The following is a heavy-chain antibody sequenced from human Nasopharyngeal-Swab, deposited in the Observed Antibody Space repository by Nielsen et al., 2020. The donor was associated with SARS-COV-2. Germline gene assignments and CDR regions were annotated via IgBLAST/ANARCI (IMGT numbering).Heavy chain of an antibody. CDR3: ARDPFPYYYDSSGSFDY. J-gene: IGHJ4*02. CDR2: ISSSSSTI. V-gene: IGHV3-48*04. Sequence: GESLKIFCAASGFTFSSYSMNWVRQAPGKGLEWVSYISSSSSTIYYADSVKGRFTISRDNAKNSLYLQMNSLRAEDTAVYYCARDPFPYYYDSSGSFDYWGQGTLVTVSS. CDR1: GFTFSSYS. D-gene: IGHD3-22*01.